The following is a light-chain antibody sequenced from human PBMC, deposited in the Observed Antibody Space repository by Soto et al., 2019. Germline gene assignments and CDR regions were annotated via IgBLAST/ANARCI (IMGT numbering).Light chain of an antibody. CDR3: QKYNSAPWT. CDR2: VAS. CDR1: QGISNY. J-gene: IGKJ1*01. Sequence: DIQMTQSPSSLSASVGDRVTITCRASQGISNYLAWYQQQPGKVPKLLIYVASTLQSGVTSRFSGSRSGTDFTLTISSLQPEDVATYYCQKYNSAPWTFGQGTKVEIK. V-gene: IGKV1-27*01.